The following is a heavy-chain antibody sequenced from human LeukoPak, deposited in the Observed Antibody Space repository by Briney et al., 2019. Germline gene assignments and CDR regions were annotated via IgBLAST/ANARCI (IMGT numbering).Heavy chain of an antibody. J-gene: IGHJ4*02. D-gene: IGHD6-6*01. Sequence: GGSLRLSCAASGFTFSSYGMHWVRQAPGKGLEWVAVISYDGSNKYYADSVKGRFTISRDNSKNTLYLQMNSLRAEDTAVYYCARDYRQIIAARPLFGYWGQGALVTVSS. CDR3: ARDYRQIIAARPLFGY. V-gene: IGHV3-30*19. CDR2: ISYDGSNK. CDR1: GFTFSSYG.